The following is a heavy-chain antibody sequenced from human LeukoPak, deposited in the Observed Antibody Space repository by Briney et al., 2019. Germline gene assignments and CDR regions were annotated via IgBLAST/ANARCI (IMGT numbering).Heavy chain of an antibody. CDR3: ARAGARGSSSDY. J-gene: IGHJ4*02. D-gene: IGHD6-13*01. V-gene: IGHV1-8*01. CDR2: MNPNSGNT. CDR1: GYTFTSYD. Sequence: ASVTVSCKASGYTFTSYDINWVRQAPGQGLEWMGWMNPNSGNTGYAQKFQGRVTMTRNTSISTAYMELSSLRSEDTAVYYCARAGARGSSSDYWGQGTLVTVSS.